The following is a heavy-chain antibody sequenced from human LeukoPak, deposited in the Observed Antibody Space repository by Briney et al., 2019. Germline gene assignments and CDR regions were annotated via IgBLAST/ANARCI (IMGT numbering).Heavy chain of an antibody. V-gene: IGHV3-21*01. CDR1: GFTFSSYS. CDR2: ISSSSSYI. J-gene: IGHJ4*02. Sequence: PGGSLRLSCAASGFTFSSYSMNWVRQAPGKGLEWVSSISSSSSYIYYADSVKGRFTISRDNAKNSLYLQMNSLRAEDTAVYYCARVKRTIFGVVYCFDYWGQGTLVTVSS. CDR3: ARVKRTIFGVVYCFDY. D-gene: IGHD3-3*01.